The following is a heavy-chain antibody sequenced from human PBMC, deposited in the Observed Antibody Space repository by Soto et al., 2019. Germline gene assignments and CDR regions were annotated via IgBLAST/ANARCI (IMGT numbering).Heavy chain of an antibody. J-gene: IGHJ6*02. Sequence: PGESLKISCKGSGYSFTSYWIGWVRQMPGKGLEWMGIIYPGDSDTRYSPSFQGQVTISADKSISTAYLQWSSLKASDTSMYYCARNGGNPLSLYSYGMTVWGQATTVTV. CDR3: ARNGGNPLSLYSYGMTV. D-gene: IGHD2-15*01. CDR1: GYSFTSYW. CDR2: IYPGDSDT. V-gene: IGHV5-51*01.